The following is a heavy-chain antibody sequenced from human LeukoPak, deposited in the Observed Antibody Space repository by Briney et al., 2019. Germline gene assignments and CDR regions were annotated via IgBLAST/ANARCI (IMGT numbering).Heavy chain of an antibody. CDR1: GVSIRGYY. CDR3: ARMNSSSSLWFDP. D-gene: IGHD6-6*01. CDR2: IYYSGNT. V-gene: IGHV4-59*01. J-gene: IGHJ5*02. Sequence: SKTLSLTCTLSGVSIRGYYWSWLRQPPGKGLEWIGYIYYSGNTNYNPSLQSRVIISVDTSKNQFSLTLNSVTAADTAVYYCARMNSSSSLWFDPWGQGTLVTVSS.